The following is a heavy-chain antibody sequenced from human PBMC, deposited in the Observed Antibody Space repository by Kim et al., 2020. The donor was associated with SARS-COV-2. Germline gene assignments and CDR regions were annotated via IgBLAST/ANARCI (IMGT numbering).Heavy chain of an antibody. CDR1: GYTFTSYG. CDR3: ARAEGLEWLLRNSYYFDY. D-gene: IGHD3-3*01. J-gene: IGHJ4*02. Sequence: ASVKVSCKASGYTFTSYGISWVRQAPGQGLEWMGWISAYNGNTNYAQKLQGRVTMTTDTSTSTAYMELRSLRSDDTAVYYCARAEGLEWLLRNSYYFDYWGQGTLVTVSS. V-gene: IGHV1-18*01. CDR2: ISAYNGNT.